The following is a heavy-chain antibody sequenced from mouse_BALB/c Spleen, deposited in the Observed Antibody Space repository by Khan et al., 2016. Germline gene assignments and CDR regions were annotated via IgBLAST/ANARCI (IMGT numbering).Heavy chain of an antibody. Sequence: LVKTGASVKISCKASGYSFTGYYIHWVKQSHGKGLEWIGYISCYNGATNYNQKFRGKATFTVDTSSSTAYMQLNSLTSEDSAVXCCARGDYDGYYAMDYWRQGTSLTVTS. CDR1: GYSFTGYY. J-gene: IGHJ4*01. CDR3: ARGDYDGYYAMDY. CDR2: ISCYNGAT. D-gene: IGHD2-4*01. V-gene: IGHV1S34*01.